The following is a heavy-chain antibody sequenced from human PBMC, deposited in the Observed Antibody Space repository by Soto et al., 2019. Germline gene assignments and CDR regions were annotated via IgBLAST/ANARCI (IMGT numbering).Heavy chain of an antibody. CDR1: GFTFSSYA. Sequence: GGSLRLSCAASGFTFSSYAMRWVRQAPGKRLEWVAVISYDGSNKYYADSVKGRFTISRDNSKNTLYLQMNSLRAEDTAVYYCARLGYRAGYMVRGVNGMDVWGQGTTVTVSS. CDR3: ARLGYRAGYMVRGVNGMDV. V-gene: IGHV3-30-3*01. CDR2: ISYDGSNK. D-gene: IGHD3-10*01. J-gene: IGHJ6*02.